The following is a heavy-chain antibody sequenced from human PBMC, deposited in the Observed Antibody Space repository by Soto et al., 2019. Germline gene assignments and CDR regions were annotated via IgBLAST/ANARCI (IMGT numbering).Heavy chain of an antibody. CDR2: IYHSGST. CDR3: LGRGVQDY. D-gene: IGHD2-8*01. V-gene: IGHV4-39*07. J-gene: IGHJ4*02. Sequence: SETLSLTCTVSGTSISSSSYYWGWIRQPPGKGLEWIGEIYHSGSTNYNPSLKSRVTISVDKSKNQFSLKLSSVTAADTAVYYCLGRGVQDYWGQGTLVTVSS. CDR1: GTSISSSSYY.